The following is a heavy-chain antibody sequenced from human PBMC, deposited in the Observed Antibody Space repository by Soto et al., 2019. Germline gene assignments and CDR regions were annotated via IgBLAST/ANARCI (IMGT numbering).Heavy chain of an antibody. CDR1: GFTFSSYG. D-gene: IGHD5-18*01. Sequence: GGSLRLSCAASGFTFSSYGMHWVRQAPGKGLEWVAVISYDGSNKYYADSVKGRFTISRDNSKNTLYLQMNSLRAEDTAVYYCAKDDVDTAYGMDVWGQGTTVTVSS. J-gene: IGHJ6*02. CDR3: AKDDVDTAYGMDV. V-gene: IGHV3-30*18. CDR2: ISYDGSNK.